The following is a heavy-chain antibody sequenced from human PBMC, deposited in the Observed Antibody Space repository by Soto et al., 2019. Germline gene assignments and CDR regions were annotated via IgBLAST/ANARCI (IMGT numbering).Heavy chain of an antibody. D-gene: IGHD1-1*01. Sequence: QVHLVQSGAEVKKPGASVKVSCKASGYTFTSYGITWVRQAPGQGLEWMGWISAHNGNTDYAQKLQGRVIVTRDTSTSTAYMGLRSLRSEDTALYYCARGRYGDYWGQGARVTVSS. V-gene: IGHV1-18*01. J-gene: IGHJ4*02. CDR1: GYTFTSYG. CDR3: ARGRYGDY. CDR2: ISAHNGNT.